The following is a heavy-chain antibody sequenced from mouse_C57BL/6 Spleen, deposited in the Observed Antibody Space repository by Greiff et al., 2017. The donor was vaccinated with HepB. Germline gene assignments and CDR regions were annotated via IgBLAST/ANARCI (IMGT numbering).Heavy chain of an antibody. CDR2: INHDGSST. V-gene: IGHV5-16*01. D-gene: IGHD2-2*01. CDR3: ARDRGVTTTSYYAMDY. Sequence: EVMLVESEGGLVQPGSSMKLSCTASGFTFSDYYMAWVRQVPEKGLEWVANINHDGSSTYYLASLKSRFIISRDNAKNILYLQMSSLKSEDTATYYCARDRGVTTTSYYAMDYWGQGTSVTVSS. J-gene: IGHJ4*01. CDR1: GFTFSDYY.